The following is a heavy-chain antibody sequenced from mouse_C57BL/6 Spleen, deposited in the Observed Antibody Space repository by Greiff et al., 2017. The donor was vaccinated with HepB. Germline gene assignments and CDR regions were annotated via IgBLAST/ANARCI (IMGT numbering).Heavy chain of an antibody. Sequence: EVKVVESGGGLVKPGGSLKLSCAASGFTFSSYTMSWVRQTPEKRLEWVATISGGGGNTYYPDSVKGRFTISRDNAKNTLYLQMSSLRSEDTALYYCAIRYGRSYDYFDYWGQGTTLTVSS. CDR1: GFTFSSYT. J-gene: IGHJ2*01. V-gene: IGHV5-9*01. D-gene: IGHD1-1*01. CDR3: AIRYGRSYDYFDY. CDR2: ISGGGGNT.